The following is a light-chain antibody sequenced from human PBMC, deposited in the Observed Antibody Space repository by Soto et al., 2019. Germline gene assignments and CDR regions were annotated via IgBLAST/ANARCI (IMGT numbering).Light chain of an antibody. CDR3: QQTYSIPLT. J-gene: IGKJ3*01. V-gene: IGKV1-39*01. Sequence: DIQMTQSPSTLSASVGDRVTMTCRASQSISSNLSWYQQKQGKAPNLLIYAASSLQSGVPSRFSGSGSGTDFTLTISSLEPEDFAAYYCQQTYSIPLTFGPGTIVDIK. CDR1: QSISSN. CDR2: AAS.